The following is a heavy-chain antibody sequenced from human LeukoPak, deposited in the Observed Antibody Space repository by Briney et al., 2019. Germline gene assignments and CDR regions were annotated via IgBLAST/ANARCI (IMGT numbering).Heavy chain of an antibody. CDR1: GFTFSSYW. CDR2: ISTDGSSA. CDR3: ARDFLWGSGSR. J-gene: IGHJ4*02. Sequence: GGSLRLSCAASGFTFSSYWMHWVRQAPGKGLVWVSRISTDGSSASYADFVKGRFTISRDNAKNTLFLQMNSLRAEDTAVYYCARDFLWGSGSRWGQGTLVTVSS. D-gene: IGHD3-10*01. V-gene: IGHV3-74*01.